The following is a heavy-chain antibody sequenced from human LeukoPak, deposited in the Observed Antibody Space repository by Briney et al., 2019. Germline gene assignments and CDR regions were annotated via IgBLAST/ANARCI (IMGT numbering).Heavy chain of an antibody. J-gene: IGHJ4*02. V-gene: IGHV1-18*04. D-gene: IGHD4-17*01. CDR1: GYTFTGYN. CDR2: ISAYNGNT. Sequence: ASVKVSCKSSGYTFTGYNIHWVRQAPGQGLEWMAWISAYNGNTNYAQKLQGRVTMTTDTSTSTAYMELRSLRSDDTAVYYCARGSLNTVTTVLDYWGQGTLVTVSS. CDR3: ARGSLNTVTTVLDY.